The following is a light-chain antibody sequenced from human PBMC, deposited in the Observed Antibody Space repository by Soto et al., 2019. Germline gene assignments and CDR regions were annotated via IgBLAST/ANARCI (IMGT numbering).Light chain of an antibody. CDR1: QSVSSN. J-gene: IGKJ1*01. V-gene: IGKV3-15*01. CDR2: GTS. CDR3: HQYNFWPT. Sequence: EIVMTHSPATLSVSPWERATLYSRASQSVSSNLAWYQQKPGQSPRLLIYGTSTRATGIPARFSGSGSGTEFTLTISSLQSEDFAVYYCHQYNFWPTFGQGTKV.